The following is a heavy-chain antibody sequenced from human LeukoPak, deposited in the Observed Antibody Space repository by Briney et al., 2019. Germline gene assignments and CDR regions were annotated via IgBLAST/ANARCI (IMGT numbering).Heavy chain of an antibody. J-gene: IGHJ6*03. CDR2: ISGSGYYT. CDR1: GFTFGSFA. V-gene: IGHV3-23*01. D-gene: IGHD3-16*01. CDR3: VKDGSWGDYQFYFYMDV. Sequence: PGGSLRLSCEASGFTFGSFAMSWVRQAPGKGLEWVSGISGSGYYTYYADSVKGRFTISRDNSKNTLYIELNNLRAEDTALYFCVKDGSWGDYQFYFYMDVWGKGTTVTVSS.